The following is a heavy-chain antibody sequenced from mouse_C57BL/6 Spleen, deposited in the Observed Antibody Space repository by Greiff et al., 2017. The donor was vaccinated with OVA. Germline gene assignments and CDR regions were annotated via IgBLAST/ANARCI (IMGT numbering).Heavy chain of an antibody. CDR3: TSIYYGNYWYFDV. CDR1: GYTFTSYW. J-gene: IGHJ1*03. Sequence: EVQLQQSGTVLARPGASVKMSCKTSGYTFTSYWMHWVNQRPGQGLEWIGAIYPGNSDTSYNQKFKGKAKLTAVTSASTAYMELSSLTNEDSAVYYCTSIYYGNYWYFDVWGTGTTVTVSS. CDR2: IYPGNSDT. D-gene: IGHD2-1*01. V-gene: IGHV1-5*01.